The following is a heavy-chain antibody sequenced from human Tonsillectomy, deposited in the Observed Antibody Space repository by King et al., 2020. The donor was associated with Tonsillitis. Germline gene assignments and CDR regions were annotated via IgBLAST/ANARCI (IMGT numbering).Heavy chain of an antibody. Sequence: VQLVESGAEVKKPGASVKVSCKASGYTFTSYDINLVRQATVQGLDWMGWMNPNSGNTGYAQKFQGRVTMTRKTSISTAYMALSSLRSEDTAVYYCARASKQPYSGSYYVDYWGQGTLVTVSS. CDR1: GYTFTSYD. V-gene: IGHV1-8*01. J-gene: IGHJ4*02. CDR2: MNPNSGNT. CDR3: ARASKQPYSGSYYVDY. D-gene: IGHD1-26*01.